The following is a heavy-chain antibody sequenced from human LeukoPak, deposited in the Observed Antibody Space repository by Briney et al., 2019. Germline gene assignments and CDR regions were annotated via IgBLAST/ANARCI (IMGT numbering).Heavy chain of an antibody. J-gene: IGHJ4*02. Sequence: PGGSLRLSCAASGFTFSSYEMNWVRQAPGKGLEWVSYISSSGSTIYYADSVKGRFTISRDNAKNSLYLQMNSLRAEDTAVYYCARGKGPMVRGVLYDYWGQGTLVTVSS. CDR3: ARGKGPMVRGVLYDY. D-gene: IGHD3-10*01. CDR1: GFTFSSYE. V-gene: IGHV3-48*03. CDR2: ISSSGSTI.